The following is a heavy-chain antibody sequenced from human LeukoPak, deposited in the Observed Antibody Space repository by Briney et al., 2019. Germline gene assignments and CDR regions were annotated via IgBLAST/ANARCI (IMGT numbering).Heavy chain of an antibody. CDR1: GYTLTTYD. J-gene: IGHJ4*02. CDR2: MNPNSGKT. Sequence: WASVKVSCKASGYTLTTYDINWVRQAPGQGLEWMGWMNPNSGKTGYAQKFQDRITITRNTSISTAYMELSSLGSEDTAVYYCARDQAYDSSGYYFFDYWGQGTLITVSS. CDR3: ARDQAYDSSGYYFFDY. D-gene: IGHD3-22*01. V-gene: IGHV1-8*01.